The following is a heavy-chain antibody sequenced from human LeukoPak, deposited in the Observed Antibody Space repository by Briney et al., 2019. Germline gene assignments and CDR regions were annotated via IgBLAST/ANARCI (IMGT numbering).Heavy chain of an antibody. J-gene: IGHJ3*02. V-gene: IGHV5-51*01. CDR2: IYPGDSDT. CDR3: ARPNSSSSSARDAFDI. Sequence: GESLKISCKGSGYSFTSYWIGWVRQVPGKGLEWMGIIYPGDSDTRYSPSFQGQVTISADKSISTAYLQWSSLKASDTAMYYCARPNSSSSSARDAFDIWGQGTMVTVSS. D-gene: IGHD6-6*01. CDR1: GYSFTSYW.